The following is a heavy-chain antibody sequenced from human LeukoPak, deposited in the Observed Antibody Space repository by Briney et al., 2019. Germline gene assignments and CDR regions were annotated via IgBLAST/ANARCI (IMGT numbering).Heavy chain of an antibody. Sequence: SETLSLTCSVSGGSISSSSYFWGWIRQPPGKGLEWIGSGYYSGSTYYNPSRKSRVTISVDTSKTQFSLKLSSVIAADTAVYYCARRPSDVGASFDYWGQGTLVTVSS. CDR3: ARRPSDVGASFDY. J-gene: IGHJ4*02. CDR1: GGSISSSSYF. D-gene: IGHD3-10*01. V-gene: IGHV4-39*01. CDR2: GYYSGST.